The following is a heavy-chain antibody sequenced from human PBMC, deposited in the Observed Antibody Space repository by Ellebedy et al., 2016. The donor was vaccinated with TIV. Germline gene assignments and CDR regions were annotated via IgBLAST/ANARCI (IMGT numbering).Heavy chain of an antibody. CDR2: ISYDGSNK. CDR3: ANGGDFDY. Sequence: GGSLRLSCAASGFTFSTFWMSWVRQAPGKGLEWVAVISYDGSNKYYADSVKGRFTISRGNSKNTLYLQMNSLRAEDTAVYYCANGGDFDYWGQGTLVTVSS. V-gene: IGHV3-30*18. J-gene: IGHJ4*02. CDR1: GFTFSTFW. D-gene: IGHD3-10*01.